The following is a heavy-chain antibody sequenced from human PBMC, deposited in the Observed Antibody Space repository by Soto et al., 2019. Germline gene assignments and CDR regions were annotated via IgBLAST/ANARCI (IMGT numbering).Heavy chain of an antibody. CDR1: GFTFSSYA. J-gene: IGHJ6*02. CDR3: ARQQLVLTYGMDV. V-gene: IGHV3-23*01. Sequence: GGSLRLSCAASGFTFSSYAMSWVRQAPGKGLEWVSAISGSGGSTYYADSVKGRFTISRDNSKNTLYLQMNSLRAEDTAVYYCARQQLVLTYGMDVWGQGTTVTVSS. D-gene: IGHD6-13*01. CDR2: ISGSGGST.